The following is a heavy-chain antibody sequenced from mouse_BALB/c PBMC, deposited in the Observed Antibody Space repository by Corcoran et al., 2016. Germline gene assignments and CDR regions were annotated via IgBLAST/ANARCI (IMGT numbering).Heavy chain of an antibody. D-gene: IGHD1-3*01. Sequence: EVQLQQFGAELVKPGASVKITCKASCYTITDYNMDWVKQSHEKSLEWMGDINPNYDSTSYNQKFKGKATLTGDKSSSTAYMELRSLTSEDTAGYYCARWSGNLDYWGQGTTLTVSS. CDR3: ARWSGNLDY. V-gene: IGHV1-18*01. CDR1: CYTITDYN. CDR2: INPNYDST. J-gene: IGHJ2*01.